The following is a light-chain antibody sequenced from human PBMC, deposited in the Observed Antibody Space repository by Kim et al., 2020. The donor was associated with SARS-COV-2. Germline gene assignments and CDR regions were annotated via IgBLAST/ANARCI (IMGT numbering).Light chain of an antibody. CDR3: AAWDGSLNVWV. Sequence: QSVLTQPPSASGTPGQRVTISCSGSKSNVGNNPVNWYQQFPGTAPKLLIYGDGQRPSGVFDRFSGSKSGTSASLAIGGLHSEDEADYYCAAWDGSLNVWVFGGGTQLTFL. CDR2: GDG. CDR1: KSNVGNNP. J-gene: IGLJ3*02. V-gene: IGLV1-44*01.